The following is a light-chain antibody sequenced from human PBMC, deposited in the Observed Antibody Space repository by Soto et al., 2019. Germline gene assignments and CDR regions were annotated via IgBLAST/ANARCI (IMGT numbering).Light chain of an antibody. CDR3: CIYTGTGTGI. CDR1: SSDIGNF. CDR2: DVS. J-gene: IGLJ2*01. V-gene: IGLV2-14*01. Sequence: QPALTQPASVSGSPGQWITISCTGTSSDIGNFVSWYRQHPGKAPKLMIYDVSSRPSGISHRFSGSKSGRTASLSISGLQADDEADYYCCIYTGTGTGIFGGGTKLTVL.